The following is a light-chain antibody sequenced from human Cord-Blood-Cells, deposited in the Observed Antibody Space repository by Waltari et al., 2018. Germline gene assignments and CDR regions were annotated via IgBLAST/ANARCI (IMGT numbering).Light chain of an antibody. V-gene: IGKV1-39*01. J-gene: IGKJ2*01. CDR3: QQSYRTPYT. Sequence: QMTQTASSLSASVGDRATITCRASQSIRRNLNWYQQKPGKAPKILFYGASSFKCGVPSRLSGSGSGTDFTLTISSLQPEDVATYYCQQSYRTPYTFGQGTKLETK. CDR2: GAS. CDR1: QSIRRN.